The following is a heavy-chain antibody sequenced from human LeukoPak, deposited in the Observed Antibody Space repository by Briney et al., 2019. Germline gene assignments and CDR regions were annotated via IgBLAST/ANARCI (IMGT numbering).Heavy chain of an antibody. Sequence: QPGGSLRLSCAASGFTFSSYWMHWVRQAPGKGLVWVSRTNYDGSSTSYADSVKGRFTISRDNAKNTLYLQMNSLRAEDTAVYYCAREAAAGTAGAYGMDVWGQGTTVTVSS. V-gene: IGHV3-74*01. CDR2: TNYDGSST. CDR1: GFTFSSYW. D-gene: IGHD6-13*01. J-gene: IGHJ6*02. CDR3: AREAAAGTAGAYGMDV.